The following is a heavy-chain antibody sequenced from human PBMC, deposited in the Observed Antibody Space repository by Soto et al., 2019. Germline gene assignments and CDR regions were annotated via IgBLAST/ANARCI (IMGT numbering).Heavy chain of an antibody. J-gene: IGHJ4*02. D-gene: IGHD2-8*02. CDR2: FYYSGST. CDR3: ATRAGYCTGGSCYDY. Sequence: SETLSLTCTVSGDSIRSGGYYWSWIRQHPGKGLEWIGHFYYSGSTYYNPSLKSRVTISVDTSKNQFSLQLSSVTAADTAVYYCATRAGYCTGGSCYDYWGQGTLVTVSS. V-gene: IGHV4-31*03. CDR1: GDSIRSGGYY.